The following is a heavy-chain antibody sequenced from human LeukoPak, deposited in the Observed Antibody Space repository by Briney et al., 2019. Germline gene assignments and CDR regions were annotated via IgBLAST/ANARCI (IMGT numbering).Heavy chain of an antibody. D-gene: IGHD1-26*01. CDR2: ISYDGSNK. V-gene: IGHV3-30*04. CDR1: GFTFGSYA. J-gene: IGHJ4*02. Sequence: GGSLRLSCAASGFTFGSYAMHWVRQAPGKGLEWVAVISYDGSNKYYADSVKGRFTISRDNSKNTLYLQMNSLRAEDTAVYYCARGGELLDYFDYWGQGTLVTVSS. CDR3: ARGGELLDYFDY.